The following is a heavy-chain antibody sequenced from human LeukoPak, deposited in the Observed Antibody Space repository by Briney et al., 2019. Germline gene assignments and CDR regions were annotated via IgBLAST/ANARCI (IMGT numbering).Heavy chain of an antibody. Sequence: PGGSLRLSCAASGFTFSSYSMNWVRQAPGKGLEWVSSISSSSSYIYYADSVKGRFTISRDNAKNSLYLQTNSLRAEDTAVYYCARDTSWSIAARKVDYWGQGTLVTVSS. CDR1: GFTFSSYS. J-gene: IGHJ4*02. CDR2: ISSSSSYI. V-gene: IGHV3-21*01. CDR3: ARDTSWSIAARKVDY. D-gene: IGHD6-6*01.